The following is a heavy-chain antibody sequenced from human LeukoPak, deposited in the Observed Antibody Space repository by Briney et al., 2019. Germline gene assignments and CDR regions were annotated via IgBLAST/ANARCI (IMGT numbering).Heavy chain of an antibody. J-gene: IGHJ5*02. V-gene: IGHV1-18*01. CDR2: ISAYNGNT. D-gene: IGHD2-2*01. CDR1: GYTFTSYG. CDR3: ARDPTIVVVPAAIPSWFDP. Sequence: ASVKVSCKASGYTFTSYGISWVRQAPGQGLEWMGWISAYNGNTNYAQKLQGRVTMTTDTSTSTAYMELRSLRSDDTAVFYCARDPTIVVVPAAIPSWFDPWGQGTLVTVSS.